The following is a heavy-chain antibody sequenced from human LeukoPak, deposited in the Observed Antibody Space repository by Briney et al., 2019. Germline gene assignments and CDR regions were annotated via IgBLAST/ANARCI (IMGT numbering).Heavy chain of an antibody. Sequence: PGGSLRLSCAASGFTFSSYEMNWVRQAPGKGLEWVSYISSSGSTIYYADSVKGRFTISRDNAKNSLYLQMNSLRAEDTAVYYCARDDSSGYAPGDAFDIWGQGTMVTVSS. CDR2: ISSSGSTI. CDR3: ARDDSSGYAPGDAFDI. J-gene: IGHJ3*02. V-gene: IGHV3-48*03. CDR1: GFTFSSYE. D-gene: IGHD3-22*01.